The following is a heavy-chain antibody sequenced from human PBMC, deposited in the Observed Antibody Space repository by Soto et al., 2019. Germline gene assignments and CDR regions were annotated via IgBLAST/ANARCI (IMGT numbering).Heavy chain of an antibody. J-gene: IGHJ6*03. CDR1: GGSISSSSYY. CDR2: IYYSGST. CDR3: ASSYDFWSGYYPTYYYMDV. Sequence: SDALSLTCTVSGGSISSSSYYWGWIRQPPGKGLEWIGSIYYSGSTYYNPSLKSRVTISVDTSKNQFSLKLSSVTAADTAVYYCASSYDFWSGYYPTYYYMDVWGKGTTVTVSS. V-gene: IGHV4-39*01. D-gene: IGHD3-3*01.